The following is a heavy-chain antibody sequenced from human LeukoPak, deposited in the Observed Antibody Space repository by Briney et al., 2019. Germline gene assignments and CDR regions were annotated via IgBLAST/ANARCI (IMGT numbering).Heavy chain of an antibody. V-gene: IGHV1-2*02. J-gene: IGHJ4*02. CDR1: GYTFTGYY. D-gene: IGHD3-22*01. CDR3: ARKAKYYYDSSGHAPLAY. Sequence: ASVKVSCKASGYTFTGYYMHWVRPAPGQGLEWMGWINPNSGGTNYAQKFQGRVTMTRDTSISTAYMELSRLRSDDTAVYYCARKAKYYYDSSGHAPLAYWGQGTLVTVSS. CDR2: INPNSGGT.